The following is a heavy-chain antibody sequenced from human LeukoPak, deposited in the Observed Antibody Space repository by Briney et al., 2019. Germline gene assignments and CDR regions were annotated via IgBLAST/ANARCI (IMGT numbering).Heavy chain of an antibody. D-gene: IGHD2-21*02. CDR1: GFTFSSYA. CDR2: VSYDGGKK. V-gene: IGHV3-30*18. J-gene: IGHJ1*01. CDR3: AKPAYCGGDCYSSPFQH. Sequence: PGGSLRLSCSASGFTFSSYAMHWVRQAPGKGLEWVAFVSYDGGKKYYADSVKGRFTISRDNSKNTLYLQMNSLRAEDTAVYYCAKPAYCGGDCYSSPFQHWGQGTLVTVSS.